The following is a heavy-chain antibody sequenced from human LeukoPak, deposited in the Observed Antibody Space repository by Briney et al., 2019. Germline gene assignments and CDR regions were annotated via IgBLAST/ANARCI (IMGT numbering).Heavy chain of an antibody. V-gene: IGHV4-39*01. CDR3: ARFSGGSVADY. CDR1: GGSISSSSYC. CDR2: IYYSGST. D-gene: IGHD6-19*01. Sequence: SETLSLTCTVSGGSISSSSYCWGWIRQPPGKGLEWIGSIYYSGSTYYNPSLKSRVTISVDTSKNQFSLKLSSVPAADTAVYYCARFSGGSVADYWGQGTLVTVSS. J-gene: IGHJ4*02.